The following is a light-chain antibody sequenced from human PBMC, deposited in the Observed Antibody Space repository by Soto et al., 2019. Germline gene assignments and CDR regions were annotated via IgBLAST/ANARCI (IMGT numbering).Light chain of an antibody. J-gene: IGKJ5*01. CDR3: QQSYSTPPT. CDR2: AAS. CDR1: QDISNY. V-gene: IGKV1-39*01. Sequence: DIEMTQSPSTLSGSVGDRVTITCRASQDISNYLNWYQQKPGKAPKLLIYAASSLQSGVPSRFSGSGSGTDFTLTISSLQPEDFATYYCQQSYSTPPTFGQGTRLEIK.